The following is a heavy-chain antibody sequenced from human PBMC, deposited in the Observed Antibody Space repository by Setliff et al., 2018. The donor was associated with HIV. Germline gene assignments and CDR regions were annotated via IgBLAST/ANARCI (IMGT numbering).Heavy chain of an antibody. CDR3: ARSPSYRSSWEYYFDY. V-gene: IGHV4-59*01. J-gene: IGHJ4*02. CDR1: GGSISTYY. D-gene: IGHD6-13*01. Sequence: PSETLSLTCTVSGGSISTYYWSWIRQPPGKGLEWIGSIYFTGSSDNNPSLKSRVTLSVDTSKHQFSLKLSSVTAADTAVYYCARSPSYRSSWEYYFDYWGQGILVTVSS. CDR2: IYFTGSS.